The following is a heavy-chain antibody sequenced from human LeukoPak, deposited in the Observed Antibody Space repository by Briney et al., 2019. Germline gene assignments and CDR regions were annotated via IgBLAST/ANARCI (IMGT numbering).Heavy chain of an antibody. J-gene: IGHJ4*02. CDR2: ISSSSSTI. CDR3: ASWDYYDSSGYCDY. Sequence: GGSLRLSCAASGFTFSSYSINWVRQAPGKGLEWVSYISSSSSTIYYADSVKGRFTISRDNAKNSLYLQMNSLRAEDTAVYYCASWDYYDSSGYCDYWGQGTLVTVSS. V-gene: IGHV3-48*01. D-gene: IGHD3-22*01. CDR1: GFTFSSYS.